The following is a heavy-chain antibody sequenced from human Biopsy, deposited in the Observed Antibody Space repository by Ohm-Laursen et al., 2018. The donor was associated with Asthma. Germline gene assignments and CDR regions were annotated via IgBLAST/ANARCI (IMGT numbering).Heavy chain of an antibody. CDR3: VRGSSSWHHGPFHYYYGLDV. D-gene: IGHD6-13*01. J-gene: IGHJ6*02. V-gene: IGHV4-39*01. CDR2: IYYSGTT. CDR1: SGSGGYMRSGNYY. Sequence: GTLSLTWSLSSGSGGYMRSGNYYWGWIRQPPGKGLEWIGSIYYSGTTYYNPSLESRVTVSADTSKNQLSLKLTSVTAADTAVYYCVRGSSSWHHGPFHYYYGLDVWGQGTTATVSS.